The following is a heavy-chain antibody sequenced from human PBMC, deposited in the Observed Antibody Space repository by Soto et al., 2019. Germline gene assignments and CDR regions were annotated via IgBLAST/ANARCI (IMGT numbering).Heavy chain of an antibody. J-gene: IGHJ6*02. CDR1: GGSISSYY. D-gene: IGHD1-7*01. V-gene: IGHV4-59*01. CDR3: ARKCLTGTIGLYYYYGMDV. Sequence: QVQLQESGPGLVKPSETLSLTCTVSGGSISSYYWSWIRQPPGKGLEWIGYIYYSGSTNYNPSLKSRVTISVDTSKHQFSLKLSSVTAADTAVYYCARKCLTGTIGLYYYYGMDVWGQGTTVTVSS. CDR2: IYYSGST.